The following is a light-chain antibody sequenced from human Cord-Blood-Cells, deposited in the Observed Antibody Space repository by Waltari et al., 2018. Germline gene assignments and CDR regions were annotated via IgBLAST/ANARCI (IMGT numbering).Light chain of an antibody. CDR3: QQSYSTPQT. J-gene: IGKJ1*01. V-gene: IGKV1-39*01. Sequence: DIQMPQSPSSLSAFVGDRVTITCRASQSISSYLNWYQQKPGKAPKLLIYASSSLQSGVPSRFSSSGSGTDFTLTISRLQPEDFATYYCQQSYSTPQTFGQGTKVEIK. CDR1: QSISSY. CDR2: ASS.